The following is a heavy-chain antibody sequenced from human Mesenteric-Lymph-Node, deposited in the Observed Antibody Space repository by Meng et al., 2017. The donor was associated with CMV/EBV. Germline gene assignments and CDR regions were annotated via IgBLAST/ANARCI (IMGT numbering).Heavy chain of an antibody. Sequence: QVQLVQSGAEVKKPGASVKVSCKASGYTFTGYYMHWVRQAPGQGLEWMGRINPNSGGTNYAQKFPGRATMTRDTSISTDYMGMSRLRSDDTAVYYCARDLARFWGQGTLVTVSS. CDR2: INPNSGGT. V-gene: IGHV1-2*06. CDR3: ARDLARF. CDR1: GYTFTGYY. J-gene: IGHJ1*01.